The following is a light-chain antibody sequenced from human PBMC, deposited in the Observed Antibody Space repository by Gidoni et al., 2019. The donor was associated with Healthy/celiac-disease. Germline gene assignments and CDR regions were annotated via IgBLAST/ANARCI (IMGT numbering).Light chain of an antibody. J-gene: IGLJ2*01. V-gene: IGLV2-14*01. CDR1: SSDVGGYNY. CDR3: SSYTSSSLVV. CDR2: DVS. Sequence: QSALTQPASVSGSPGQSITITCTGTSSDVGGYNYGSWYQQHPGNAPKLMIYDVSHRPPGVSNRFSGSKSGNTASLTISGLQAEDEADYYCSSYTSSSLVVFGGGTKLTVL.